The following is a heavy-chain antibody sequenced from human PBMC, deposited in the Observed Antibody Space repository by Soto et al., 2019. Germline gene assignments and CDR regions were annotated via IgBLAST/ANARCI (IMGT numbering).Heavy chain of an antibody. CDR2: INAGNGNT. CDR1: GYTFTSYA. V-gene: IGHV1-3*01. J-gene: IGHJ5*02. D-gene: IGHD5-12*01. Sequence: ASVKVSCKASGYTFTSYAMHWVRQAPGQRLEWMGWINAGNGNTKYSQKFQGRVTITRDTSASTAYMELSSLRSEDTAVYYCARSPMVATGDDGFDPRGKGTRVTVSS. CDR3: ARSPMVATGDDGFDP.